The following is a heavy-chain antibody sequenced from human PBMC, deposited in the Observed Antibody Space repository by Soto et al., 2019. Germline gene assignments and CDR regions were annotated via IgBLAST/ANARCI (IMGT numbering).Heavy chain of an antibody. D-gene: IGHD2-15*01. CDR3: ARGGGLDIVVVVAATPEWFDP. Sequence: QVQLVQSGAEVKKPGSSVKVSCKASGGTFSSYAISWVRQAPGQGLEWMGGIIPIFGTANYAQKFQGRVTITADESTSTAYRELRSLRSEDTAVYYCARGGGLDIVVVVAATPEWFDPWGQGTLVTVSS. CDR1: GGTFSSYA. J-gene: IGHJ5*02. CDR2: IIPIFGTA. V-gene: IGHV1-69*01.